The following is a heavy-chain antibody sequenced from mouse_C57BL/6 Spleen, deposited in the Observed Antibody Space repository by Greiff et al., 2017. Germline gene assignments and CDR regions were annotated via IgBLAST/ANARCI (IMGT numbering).Heavy chain of an antibody. CDR2: IDPETGGT. V-gene: IGHV1-15*01. CDR1: GYTFTDYE. D-gene: IGHD1-1*01. Sequence: QVQLQQSGAELVRPGASVTLSCKASGYTFTDYEMHWVKQTPVHGLEWIGAIDPETGGTAYNQKFKGKAILTADKSSSTAYMELRSLTSEDSAVYYCTRGLLRYPLYLSFAYWGQGTLVTVSA. J-gene: IGHJ3*01. CDR3: TRGLLRYPLYLSFAY.